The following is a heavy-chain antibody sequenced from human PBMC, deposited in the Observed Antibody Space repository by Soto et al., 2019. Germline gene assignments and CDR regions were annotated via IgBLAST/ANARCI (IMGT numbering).Heavy chain of an antibody. Sequence: GGSLILSCASSGVNFTHHWMHWVRQAPGKGLVWVSRITSDGKSKAYAESVKGRFAISRDNAKNTVYLQMNGLTVEDTAVYYCARESGDWPLNWFDPWGQGTLVTVSS. D-gene: IGHD2-21*02. CDR2: ITSDGKSK. CDR3: ARESGDWPLNWFDP. CDR1: GVNFTHHW. J-gene: IGHJ5*02. V-gene: IGHV3-74*01.